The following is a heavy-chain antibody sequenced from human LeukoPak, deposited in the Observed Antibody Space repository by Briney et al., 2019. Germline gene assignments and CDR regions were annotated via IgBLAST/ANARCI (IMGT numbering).Heavy chain of an antibody. Sequence: ASVKVSCKASGYIFTSYSISWVRQAPGQGLEWMGWICAYNGDTNYVQKFQGRVTMTTDTSTSTAYMELKSLRSDDTAVYYCAREEGAPIAAANIWGLGTKVTVSS. D-gene: IGHD6-13*01. CDR1: GYIFTSYS. CDR2: ICAYNGDT. J-gene: IGHJ3*02. CDR3: AREEGAPIAAANI. V-gene: IGHV1-18*01.